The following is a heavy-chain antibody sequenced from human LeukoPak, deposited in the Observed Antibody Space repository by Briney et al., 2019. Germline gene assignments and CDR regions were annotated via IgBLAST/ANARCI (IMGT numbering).Heavy chain of an antibody. D-gene: IGHD1-26*01. CDR1: GFTFNNYW. CDR2: INSDGSTT. CDR3: AKDNSGSFDY. J-gene: IGHJ4*02. Sequence: GGSLRLSCAASGFTFNNYWMNWVRQAPGKGLVWVSHINSDGSTTVYADSVKGRFAISRDNALNTLYLQMNSLRAEDTAVYYCAKDNSGSFDYWGQGTLVTVSS. V-gene: IGHV3-74*01.